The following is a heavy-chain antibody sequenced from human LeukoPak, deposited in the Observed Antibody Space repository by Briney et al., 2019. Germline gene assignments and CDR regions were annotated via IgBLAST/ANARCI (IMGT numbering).Heavy chain of an antibody. CDR1: TDSINSYY. J-gene: IGHJ4*02. CDR2: IYTTGRA. V-gene: IGHV4-4*07. D-gene: IGHD5-18*01. CDR3: ARHGYTASHFFLDY. Sequence: SETLSLTCTVSTDSINSYYWGWVRQPAGRGLEWIGRIYTTGRADYDPSLQSRVAMSIDTSQKQFSLILKSVTAADTATYFCARHGYTASHFFLDYWSQGTPVTVSS.